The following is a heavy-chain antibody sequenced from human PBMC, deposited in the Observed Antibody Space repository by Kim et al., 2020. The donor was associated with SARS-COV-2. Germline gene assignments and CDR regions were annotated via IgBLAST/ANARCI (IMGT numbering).Heavy chain of an antibody. D-gene: IGHD6-19*01. J-gene: IGHJ4*02. CDR3: AKVPIAVAGTDY. Sequence: YIADSGEGRLTISRDNSKNTLYLQMNSLRAEDTAVYYCAKVPIAVAGTDYWGQGTLVTVSS. V-gene: IGHV3-23*01.